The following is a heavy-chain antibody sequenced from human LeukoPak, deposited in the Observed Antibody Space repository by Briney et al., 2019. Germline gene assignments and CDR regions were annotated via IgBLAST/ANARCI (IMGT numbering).Heavy chain of an antibody. CDR3: ARPVPSRLGWFDP. V-gene: IGHV4-39*01. D-gene: IGHD1-1*01. CDR1: GGSLSSSSYY. Sequence: PSETLSLPCTVSGGSLSSSSYYCAWIPQPPGRGLWGIGTIYYGGSTYYHPSLKSRVNISVDTSKNKFSLKLRSVTAADTAVYYCARPVPSRLGWFDPWGQGTLVTVSS. CDR2: IYYGGST. J-gene: IGHJ5*02.